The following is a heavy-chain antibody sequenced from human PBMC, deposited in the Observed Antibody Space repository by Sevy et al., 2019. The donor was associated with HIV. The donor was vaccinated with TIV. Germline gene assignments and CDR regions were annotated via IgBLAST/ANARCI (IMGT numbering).Heavy chain of an antibody. CDR2: FDPEDGET. J-gene: IGHJ4*02. Sequence: ASVKVSCKVSGYTLTKLSMHWVRQAPGKGLEWMGTFDPEDGETIYAQKFQGRVTMTEDTSIDTAYMELSSLRSEDTAVFYCAITKDYYDNSGYPFEYWGQGTLVTVSS. CDR3: AITKDYYDNSGYPFEY. CDR1: GYTLTKLS. V-gene: IGHV1-24*01. D-gene: IGHD3-22*01.